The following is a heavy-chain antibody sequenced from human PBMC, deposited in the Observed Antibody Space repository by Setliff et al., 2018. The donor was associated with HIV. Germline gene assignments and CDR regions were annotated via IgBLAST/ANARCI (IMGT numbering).Heavy chain of an antibody. Sequence: KSGGSLRLSCAASGFTFSDYYMSWLRQAPGKGLEWVSYISRDGNTIYYADSVKGRFTISRDNAKSSLYLQMNSLRAEDTAVYYCTRTSRAAYWGRGTLVTVSS. J-gene: IGHJ4*02. CDR1: GFTFSDYY. V-gene: IGHV3-11*04. CDR2: ISRDGNTI. CDR3: TRTSRAAY. D-gene: IGHD6-25*01.